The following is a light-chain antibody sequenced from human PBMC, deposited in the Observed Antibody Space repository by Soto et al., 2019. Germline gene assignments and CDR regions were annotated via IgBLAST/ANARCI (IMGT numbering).Light chain of an antibody. Sequence: AIQVTQYPSSLSASVGERVTITCRASQDISSYLAWYQQKPGKAPRVLIFDASSLESGVPSRFNGSASQTKFTLTISNLQSDDFPTYYCQQYKLYCRFGQGTKGDIK. CDR3: QQYKLYCR. J-gene: IGKJ1*01. CDR1: QDISSY. V-gene: IGKV1-13*02. CDR2: DAS.